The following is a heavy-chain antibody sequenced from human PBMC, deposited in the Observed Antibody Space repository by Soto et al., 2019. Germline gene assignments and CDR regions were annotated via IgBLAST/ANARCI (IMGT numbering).Heavy chain of an antibody. D-gene: IGHD6-19*01. CDR2: ISSSADTI. CDR3: ARGPGYNTGWYSDY. Sequence: EVQLVESGGGLVQPGGSLRLSCAASGFTFSSFEMNWVRQAPGKGLEWLSYISSSADTIYYADSVRGRFTTSRDNAKNSLSLQMNSLRGEDTAIYYCARGPGYNTGWYSDYWGQGTLVTVSS. J-gene: IGHJ4*02. CDR1: GFTFSSFE. V-gene: IGHV3-48*03.